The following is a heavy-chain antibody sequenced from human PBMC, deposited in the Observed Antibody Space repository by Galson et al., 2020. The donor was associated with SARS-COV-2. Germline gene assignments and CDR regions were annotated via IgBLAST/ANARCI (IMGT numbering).Heavy chain of an antibody. J-gene: IGHJ6*02. CDR3: ATAFTIFGVVSAANYYYGMDV. Sequence: ASVTVSCKVSGYTLTELSMHWVRQAPGNGLEWMGGFDPEDGETIYAQKFQGRVTMTEDTSTDTAYMELSSLRSEDTAVYYCATAFTIFGVVSAANYYYGMDVWGQGTTVTVSS. V-gene: IGHV1-24*01. D-gene: IGHD3-3*01. CDR2: FDPEDGET. CDR1: GYTLTELS.